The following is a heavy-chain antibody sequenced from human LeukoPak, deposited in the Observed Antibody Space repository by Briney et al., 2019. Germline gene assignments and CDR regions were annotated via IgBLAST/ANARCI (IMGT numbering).Heavy chain of an antibody. D-gene: IGHD5-24*01. CDR2: IFYSGST. V-gene: IGHV4-39*02. J-gene: IGHJ4*02. CDR1: GGSISSSHYY. Sequence: PSETLSLTCTVSGGSISSSHYYWGWIRQPPGKGLEWIGTIFYSGSTYYNPSLKNRVTISIDTSKNHFSLKLSSVTAADTAVYYCARELEMATISYFDYWGQGTLVTVSS. CDR3: ARELEMATISYFDY.